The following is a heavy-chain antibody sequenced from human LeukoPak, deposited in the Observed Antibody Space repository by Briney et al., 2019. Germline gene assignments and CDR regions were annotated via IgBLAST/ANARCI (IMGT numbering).Heavy chain of an antibody. Sequence: PSETLSLTCTASGGSISSYYWSWIRQPPGKGLEWIGYIYYSGSTNYNPSLKSRVTISVDTSKNQFSLKLSSVTAADTAVYYCTRHGGRDYYDSSEDAFDIWGQGTMVIVSS. V-gene: IGHV4-59*01. CDR1: GGSISSYY. J-gene: IGHJ3*02. D-gene: IGHD3-22*01. CDR2: IYYSGST. CDR3: TRHGGRDYYDSSEDAFDI.